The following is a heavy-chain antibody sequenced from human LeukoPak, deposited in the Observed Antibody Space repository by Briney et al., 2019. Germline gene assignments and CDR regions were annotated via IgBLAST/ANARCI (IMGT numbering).Heavy chain of an antibody. CDR1: GVTFSSYS. V-gene: IGHV3-21*01. J-gene: IGHJ4*02. CDR3: ARGGSRVASMGTTDY. Sequence: GGSLRLSCAVSGVTFSSYSMNWVRQAPGKGLEWVSSISSSGSHIYYADSVKGRFTISRDNAKNSLDLQMNSLRAEDTAVYYCARGGSRVASMGTTDYWGQGTLVTVSS. D-gene: IGHD4-11*01. CDR2: ISSSGSHI.